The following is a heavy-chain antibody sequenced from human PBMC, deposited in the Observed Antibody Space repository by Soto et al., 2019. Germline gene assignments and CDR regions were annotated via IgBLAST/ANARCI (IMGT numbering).Heavy chain of an antibody. CDR2: ISGSGGST. Sequence: GGSLRLSCAASGFTFSSYAMSWVRQAPGKGLEWVSAISGSGGSTYYADSVKGRFTISRDNSKNTLYLQMNSLRAEDTAVYYCAKGPRDEILRFLEWHDTPRDYYGMDVWGQGTTVTVSS. V-gene: IGHV3-23*01. J-gene: IGHJ6*02. CDR3: AKGPRDEILRFLEWHDTPRDYYGMDV. CDR1: GFTFSSYA. D-gene: IGHD3-3*01.